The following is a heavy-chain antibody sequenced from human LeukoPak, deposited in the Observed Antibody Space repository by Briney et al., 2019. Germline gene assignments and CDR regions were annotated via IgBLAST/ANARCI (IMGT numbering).Heavy chain of an antibody. CDR2: IYPGGSDT. CDR1: GNSFTYW. D-gene: IGHD3-10*01. Sequence: GESLKISGKASGNSFTYWIAWVRQMPGKGLEWMGIIYPGGSDTRYGPSFQGQVTISADKSISTAYLQWSSLKASDTAMYYCVYGSGTTNNWFDPWGQGTLVTVSS. V-gene: IGHV5-51*01. J-gene: IGHJ5*02. CDR3: VYGSGTTNNWFDP.